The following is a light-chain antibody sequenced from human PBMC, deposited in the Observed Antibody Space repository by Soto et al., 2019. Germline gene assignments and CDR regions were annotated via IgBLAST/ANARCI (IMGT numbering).Light chain of an antibody. CDR1: QSVSSS. Sequence: EIVMTQSPATLSVSPGERVTLSCRASQSVSSSLAWYQQKPGQAPRLLIYGASTRATGIPARFSGSGSGTDFTLTISSLQSEDFAVYYCQQYNNWPPFTFRPGTKVDIK. J-gene: IGKJ3*01. CDR3: QQYNNWPPFT. CDR2: GAS. V-gene: IGKV3-15*01.